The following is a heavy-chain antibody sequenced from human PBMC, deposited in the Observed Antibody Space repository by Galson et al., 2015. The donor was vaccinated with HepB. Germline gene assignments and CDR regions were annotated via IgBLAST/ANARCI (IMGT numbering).Heavy chain of an antibody. CDR1: GFTFSSYS. CDR2: ISSSSSYI. CDR3: ASLISGSYGRFDY. V-gene: IGHV3-21*01. Sequence: SLRLSCAASGFTFSSYSMNWVRQAPGKGLEWVSSISSSSSYIYYADSVKGRFTISRDNAKNSLYLQMNSLRAEDTAVYYCASLISGSYGRFDYWGQGTLVTVSS. J-gene: IGHJ4*02. D-gene: IGHD1-26*01.